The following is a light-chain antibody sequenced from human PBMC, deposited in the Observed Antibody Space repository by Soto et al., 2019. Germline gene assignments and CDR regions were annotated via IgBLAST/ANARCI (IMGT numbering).Light chain of an antibody. J-gene: IGKJ5*01. CDR1: QSVSRH. CDR3: QQYNSWSS. Sequence: DIVMTQFPATLSVSPGERATLSCRARQSVSRHLAWYQQKPGQAPRLLIYGASTRATGIPARFSGSGSGTEFTLTISSLQSEDFAVYYCQQYNSWSSFGQGTRLEIK. CDR2: GAS. V-gene: IGKV3-15*01.